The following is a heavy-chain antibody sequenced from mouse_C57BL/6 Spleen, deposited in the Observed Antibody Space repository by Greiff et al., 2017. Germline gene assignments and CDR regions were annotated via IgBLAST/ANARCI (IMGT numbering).Heavy chain of an antibody. V-gene: IGHV1-80*01. D-gene: IGHD4-1*01. CDR3: ARSGRELGGFAY. Sequence: QVQLQQSGAELVKPGASVKISCKASGYAFSSYWMNWVKQRPGKGLEWIGQIYPGDGDTNYNGKFKGKATLTADKSSSTAYMQRSSLTYEDSAVYFCARSGRELGGFAYWGQGTLVTVSA. J-gene: IGHJ3*01. CDR1: GYAFSSYW. CDR2: IYPGDGDT.